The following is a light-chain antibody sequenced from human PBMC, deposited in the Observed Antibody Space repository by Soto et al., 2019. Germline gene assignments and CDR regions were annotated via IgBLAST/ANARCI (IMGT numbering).Light chain of an antibody. CDR2: WAS. J-gene: IGKJ1*01. CDR1: QSVLYSSNNKNY. V-gene: IGKV4-1*01. CDR3: QQYYSTPQT. Sequence: DILISQSPDSLAVALGERGTINCKSSQSVLYSSNNKNYLAWYQQKPGQPPKLLIYWASTRESGVPDRFSGSGSGTDFTLTISSLQAEDVAVYYCQQYYSTPQTFGQGTKVDIK.